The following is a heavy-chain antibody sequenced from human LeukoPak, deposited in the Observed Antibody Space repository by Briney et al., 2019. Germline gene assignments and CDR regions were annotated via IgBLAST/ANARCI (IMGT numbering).Heavy chain of an antibody. D-gene: IGHD2/OR15-2a*01. V-gene: IGHV4-4*07. CDR3: ARASIEDWDVEGAFHI. Sequence: KPSEALSLTCTVSGGSISSYYWSWIRQPAGKGLEWIGRIYTSGSTNYNPSLKSRVTMSVDTSKNQFSLKLSSVTAADTAVYYCARASIEDWDVEGAFHIWVQGTMVTVSS. CDR1: GGSISSYY. CDR2: IYTSGST. J-gene: IGHJ3*02.